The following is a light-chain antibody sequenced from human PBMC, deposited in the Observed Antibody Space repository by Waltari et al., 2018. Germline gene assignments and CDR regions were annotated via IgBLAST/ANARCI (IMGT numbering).Light chain of an antibody. Sequence: IVLTQSPTSLSVSPGEGTTLSCRASQSVSNNLAWYQQKPGQAPRLLVYDASTRATGFPARFSGSGSGTEFTLTISSLQSEDFAVYYCQQYSDWPYTFGQGTKVGIK. CDR2: DAS. J-gene: IGKJ2*01. V-gene: IGKV3-15*01. CDR3: QQYSDWPYT. CDR1: QSVSNN.